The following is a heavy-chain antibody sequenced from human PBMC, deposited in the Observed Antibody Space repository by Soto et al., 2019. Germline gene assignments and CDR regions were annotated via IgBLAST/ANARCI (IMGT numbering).Heavy chain of an antibody. J-gene: IGHJ4*02. Sequence: GGSLRLSCAASGFNFSNYAMSWVRQAPGKGLEWISSISSGGGSTYYADPVKGRFTISRDNSKNTLFLQMNSLRAEDTAVYYCAKDYATTTVLFDYWGQRPLGTVSS. CDR3: AKDYATTTVLFDY. CDR2: ISSGGGST. V-gene: IGHV3-23*01. CDR1: GFNFSNYA. D-gene: IGHD4-17*01.